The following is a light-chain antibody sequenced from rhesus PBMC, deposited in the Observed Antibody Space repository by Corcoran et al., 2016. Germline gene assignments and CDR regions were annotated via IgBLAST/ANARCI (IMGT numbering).Light chain of an antibody. J-gene: IGKJ2*01. Sequence: DIQMTQSPSSLSASVGDTVTITCRASQSISSWLAWDQQKPGKAPKLLIYKAPTLQSGVPSRFSGCGSGTDFTLTISSLQSEDFATSYCQQYSSSPYSFGQGTKVEIK. V-gene: IGKV1-22*01. CDR3: QQYSSSPYS. CDR2: KAP. CDR1: QSISSW.